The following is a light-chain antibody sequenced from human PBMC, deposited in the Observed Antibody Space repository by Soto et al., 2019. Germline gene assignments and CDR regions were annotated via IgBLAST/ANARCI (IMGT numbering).Light chain of an antibody. CDR3: AAWDDSLNGVV. J-gene: IGLJ2*01. CDR1: NSNIASNS. Sequence: QSVPTQPPSASGTPGQRVTITCYGDNSNIASNSVNWYQQLPGTAPKLLIYTNNQRPSGVPARFSGSKSGTSASLAISGLQSEDEADYYCAAWDDSLNGVVFGGGTKLTVL. CDR2: TNN. V-gene: IGLV1-44*01.